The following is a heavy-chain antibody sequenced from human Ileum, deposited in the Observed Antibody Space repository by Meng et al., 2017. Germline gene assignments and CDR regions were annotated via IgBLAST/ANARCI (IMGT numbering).Heavy chain of an antibody. CDR2: IHYTGST. J-gene: IGHJ4*02. CDR1: GGSIDSAAYY. Sequence: HVQLHELGRGLVKVSQTLSLICTVSGGSIDSAAYYWTWIRQHPAKGLEWIGYIHYTGSTSYNPSLESRTSTSIDTSNNQFSLKVTSVTAADTAVYYCARGVSAAGLFDNWGPGTLVTVSS. V-gene: IGHV4-30-4*08. CDR3: ARGVSAAGLFDN. D-gene: IGHD2-2*01.